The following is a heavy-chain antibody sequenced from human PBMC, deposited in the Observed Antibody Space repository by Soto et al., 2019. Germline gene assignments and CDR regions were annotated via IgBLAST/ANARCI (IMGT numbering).Heavy chain of an antibody. Sequence: ASVKVSCKASGFTFTSSAVQWVRQARGQRLEWIGWIVVGSGNTNYAQKFQERVTITRDMSTSTAYMKLSSLRSEDTAVYYCAAHYDYVWGSYRSALNFDYWGQGTLVTVSS. V-gene: IGHV1-58*01. D-gene: IGHD3-16*02. CDR3: AAHYDYVWGSYRSALNFDY. J-gene: IGHJ4*02. CDR1: GFTFTSSA. CDR2: IVVGSGNT.